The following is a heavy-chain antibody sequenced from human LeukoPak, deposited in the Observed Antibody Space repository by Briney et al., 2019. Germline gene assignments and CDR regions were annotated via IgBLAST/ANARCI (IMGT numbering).Heavy chain of an antibody. CDR1: GGSISSYY. Sequence: SETLSLTCTVSGGSISSYYWSWIRQPPGKGLEWIGYIYYSGSTNYNPSLKSRVTILVDTSKNQFSLKLSSVTAADTAVYYCARRRNCSSTSCYYWYFDLWGRGTLVTVSS. CDR2: IYYSGST. CDR3: ARRRNCSSTSCYYWYFDL. J-gene: IGHJ2*01. D-gene: IGHD2-2*01. V-gene: IGHV4-59*08.